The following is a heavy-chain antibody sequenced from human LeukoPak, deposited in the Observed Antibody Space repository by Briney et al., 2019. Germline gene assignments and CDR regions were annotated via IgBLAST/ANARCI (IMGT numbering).Heavy chain of an antibody. CDR2: INPSGGST. CDR3: ARGPIVGATPDDY. D-gene: IGHD1-26*01. J-gene: IGHJ4*02. Sequence: ASVKVSCKASGYTFTGYYMHWVRQAPGQGLEWMGKINPSGGSTSYAQKFQGRVTMTRDMSTSTVYMELSSLRSEDTAVYYCARGPIVGATPDDYWGQGTLVTVSS. V-gene: IGHV1-46*01. CDR1: GYTFTGYY.